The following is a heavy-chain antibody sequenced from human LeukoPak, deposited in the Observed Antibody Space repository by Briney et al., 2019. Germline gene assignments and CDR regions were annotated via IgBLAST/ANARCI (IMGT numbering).Heavy chain of an antibody. CDR3: AREGSSGWPYYFDY. D-gene: IGHD6-19*01. Sequence: GGSLRLSCTGSGFTVGTTSMSWARQSPGKGLEWVSVIYRGGSTYYADSVNGRFTISRDNSKNTLYLQMNSLRAEDTAVYYCAREGSSGWPYYFDYWGQGTLVTVSS. CDR1: GFTVGTTS. J-gene: IGHJ4*02. V-gene: IGHV3-66*01. CDR2: IYRGGST.